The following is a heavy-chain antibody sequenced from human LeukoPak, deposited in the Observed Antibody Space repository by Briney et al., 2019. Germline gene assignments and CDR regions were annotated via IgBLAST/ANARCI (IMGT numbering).Heavy chain of an antibody. Sequence: GGSLRLSCAASGLSVSSNYMSWVRQAPGKGLEWVSVIYSGGSTYYADSVKGRFTISRDNTKNTLHLQMNSLRAEDTAVYYCATSARGLSSSGYAGFDYWGQGTLVTVSS. CDR3: ATSARGLSSSGYAGFDY. CDR1: GLSVSSNY. J-gene: IGHJ4*02. D-gene: IGHD3-22*01. V-gene: IGHV3-53*01. CDR2: IYSGGST.